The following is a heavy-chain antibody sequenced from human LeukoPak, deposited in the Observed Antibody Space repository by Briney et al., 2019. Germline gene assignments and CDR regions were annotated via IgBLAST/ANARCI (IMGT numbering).Heavy chain of an antibody. J-gene: IGHJ4*02. CDR1: GFTFSSYW. CDR2: INSDGSST. D-gene: IGHD1-26*01. V-gene: IGHV3-74*01. CDR3: AREPIVGANFDY. Sequence: PGGSLRLSCAASGFTFSSYWMHWVRQAPGKGLVWVSRINSDGSSTSYADSVKGRFTISRDNAKNTLYLQMNSQRAEDTAVYYCAREPIVGANFDYWGQGTLVTVSS.